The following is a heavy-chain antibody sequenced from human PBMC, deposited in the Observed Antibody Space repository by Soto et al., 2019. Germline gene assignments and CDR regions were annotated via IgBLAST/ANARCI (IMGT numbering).Heavy chain of an antibody. D-gene: IGHD3-16*01. Sequence: QVRLEESGGGVVQPGRSLRLSCAASGFAFHNYSMHWVRQAPGKGLEWVAIMSMDGNNKYYADSVKGRFTIPRDNSKSMLFLQMSSLRPEDTAVYFCARDRVPYVYFYYGMDVWGQGTTVTVSS. J-gene: IGHJ6*02. CDR3: ARDRVPYVYFYYGMDV. V-gene: IGHV3-30-3*01. CDR1: GFAFHNYS. CDR2: MSMDGNNK.